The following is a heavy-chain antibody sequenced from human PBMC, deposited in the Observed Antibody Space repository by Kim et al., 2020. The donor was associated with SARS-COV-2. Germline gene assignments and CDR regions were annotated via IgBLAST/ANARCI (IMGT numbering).Heavy chain of an antibody. V-gene: IGHV3-30*15. CDR3: ARGEGFDY. J-gene: IGHJ4*02. Sequence: GSNKYYADSVKGRFTISRDNSKNTLYVQISSLRPEDTAVYYCARGEGFDYWGQGTLVTVSS. CDR2: GSNK.